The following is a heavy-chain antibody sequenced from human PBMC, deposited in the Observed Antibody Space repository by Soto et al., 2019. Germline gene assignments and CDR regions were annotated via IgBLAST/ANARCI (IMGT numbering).Heavy chain of an antibody. V-gene: IGHV3-74*01. CDR1: GFPFSSYW. J-gene: IGHJ4*02. Sequence: EVQLVESGGGLVQPGGSLRPSCAASGFPFSSYWMHWGRQAPGKGLVWVSRINSDGSNTRYADSVKGRFTISRDNPKNTLYLQMNILRAEDTAVYYCVRTSLVVAAATREDYWGQGTLVTVSS. D-gene: IGHD2-15*01. CDR3: VRTSLVVAAATREDY. CDR2: INSDGSNT.